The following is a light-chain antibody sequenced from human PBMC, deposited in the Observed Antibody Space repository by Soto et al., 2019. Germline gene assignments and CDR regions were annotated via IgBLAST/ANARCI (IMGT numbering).Light chain of an antibody. CDR3: SSYTGSNTRYV. CDR1: SSDVGGYNY. CDR2: EVS. Sequence: QSALTQPASVSGSPGQSITISCTVTSSDVGGYNYVSWYQQHPGKTPKLMIYEVSNRPSGVSNRFSGSKSGNTASLTISGLQAEDEADYYCSSYTGSNTRYVFGTGTKVTVL. V-gene: IGLV2-14*01. J-gene: IGLJ1*01.